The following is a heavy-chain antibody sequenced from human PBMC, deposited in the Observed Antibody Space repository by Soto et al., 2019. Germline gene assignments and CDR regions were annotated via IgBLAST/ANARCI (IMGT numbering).Heavy chain of an antibody. J-gene: IGHJ6*02. V-gene: IGHV1-2*04. CDR2: INPNSGGT. CDR3: ARISIAAAGTVYYGMDV. D-gene: IGHD6-13*01. Sequence: ASVKVSCKASGYTFTGYYMHWVRQAPGQGLEWMGWINPNSGGTDYAQKFQGWVTMTRDTSISTAYMELSRLRSDDTAVYYCARISIAAAGTVYYGMDVWGQGTTVTVSS. CDR1: GYTFTGYY.